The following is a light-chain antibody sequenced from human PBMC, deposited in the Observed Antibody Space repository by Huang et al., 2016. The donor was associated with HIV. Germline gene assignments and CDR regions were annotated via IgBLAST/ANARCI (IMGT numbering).Light chain of an antibody. V-gene: IGKV3-15*01. CDR2: GAS. J-gene: IGKJ3*01. CDR3: QQNNNWPPLFT. Sequence: EIVMTQSPATLSVSPGERATLSCRASQRVSSTLAWYQQKPGQAPRLLIYGASTRATGIPARFSGSGSVTEFTLTISSLQSEDFAVYYCQQNNNWPPLFTFGPGTKVDIK. CDR1: QRVSST.